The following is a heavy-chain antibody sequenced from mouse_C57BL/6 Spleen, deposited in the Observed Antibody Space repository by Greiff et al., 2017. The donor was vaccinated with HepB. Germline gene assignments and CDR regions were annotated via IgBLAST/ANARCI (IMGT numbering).Heavy chain of an antibody. CDR2: INPSSGYT. Sequence: QVHVKQSGAELAKPGASVKLSCKASGYTFTSHWMHWVKQRPGQGLEWIGYINPSSGYTKYNQKFKDKATLTADKSSSTAYMQLSSLTYEDSAVYYCARPPIYYDYDLYYFDYWGQGTTLTVSS. D-gene: IGHD2-4*01. CDR1: GYTFTSHW. J-gene: IGHJ2*01. CDR3: ARPPIYYDYDLYYFDY. V-gene: IGHV1-7*01.